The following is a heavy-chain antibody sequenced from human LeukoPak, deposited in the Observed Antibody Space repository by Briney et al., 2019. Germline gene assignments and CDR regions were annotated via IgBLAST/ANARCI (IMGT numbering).Heavy chain of an antibody. CDR3: ARDGDDTSGYFSPFDY. J-gene: IGHJ4*02. Sequence: GGSLRLSCAASGFNFSNYAMGWVRQAPGKGLEWVSGIRAGGSTTYYADSVKGRFSISRDSSKNTLYLQMNSLGVEDTAVYYCARDGDDTSGYFSPFDYWGQGTLVTVSS. CDR2: IRAGGSTT. D-gene: IGHD3-22*01. V-gene: IGHV3-23*01. CDR1: GFNFSNYA.